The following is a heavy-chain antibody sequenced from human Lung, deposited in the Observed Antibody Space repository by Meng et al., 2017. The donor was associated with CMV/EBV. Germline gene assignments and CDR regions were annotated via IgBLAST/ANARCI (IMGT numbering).Heavy chain of an antibody. V-gene: IGHV4-4*02. CDR3: ARGKQDAWELLAY. D-gene: IGHD1-26*01. Sequence: LEESAPGLVEPSGTPSLTSGVSGVPISSNSRVTWVRQPPGKALEWIGDIDDSGSTNYHPSLNSRISISLEKSKNHFSLKVNSVTAADTAVYYCARGKQDAWELLAYWGQGALVTVSS. CDR2: IDDSGST. J-gene: IGHJ4*02. CDR1: GVPISSNSR.